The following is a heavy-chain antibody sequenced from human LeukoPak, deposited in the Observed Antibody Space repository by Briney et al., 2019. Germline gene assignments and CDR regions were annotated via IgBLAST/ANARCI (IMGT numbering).Heavy chain of an antibody. CDR1: GFTFRNFW. D-gene: IGHD6-25*01. CDR3: GGPNPLLERPSAMDV. J-gene: IGHJ6*02. CDR2: IKQDGSEK. V-gene: IGHV3-7*03. Sequence: GGSLRLSCAASGFTFRNFWRTWVRQAPGKGLEWVANIKQDGSEKHYVDSVKGRFTISRDNPENSLYLQMNSLRAEDTAVYYCGGPNPLLERPSAMDVWGQGTTVTVSS.